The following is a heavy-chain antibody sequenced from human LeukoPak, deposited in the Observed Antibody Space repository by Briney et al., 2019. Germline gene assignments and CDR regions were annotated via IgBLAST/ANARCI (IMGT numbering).Heavy chain of an antibody. Sequence: GGSLRLSCAASGFTFSSYSMNWVRQAPGKGLEWGSSISSSSSYIYYADSVKGRFTISRDNAKNSLYLQMNSLRAEDTAVYYCARAQGRRTILRYFDWLFGDFDYWGQGTLVTVSS. CDR1: GFTFSSYS. J-gene: IGHJ4*02. CDR3: ARAQGRRTILRYFDWLFGDFDY. D-gene: IGHD3-9*01. CDR2: ISSSSSYI. V-gene: IGHV3-21*01.